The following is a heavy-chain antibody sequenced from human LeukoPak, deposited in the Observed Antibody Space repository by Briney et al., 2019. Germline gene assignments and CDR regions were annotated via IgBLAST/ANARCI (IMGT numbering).Heavy chain of an antibody. J-gene: IGHJ4*02. V-gene: IGHV4-59*01. D-gene: IGHD6-6*01. Sequence: SETLSLTCTVSGGPTSNYYWSWIRQPPGKGLEWIGFIYDSGSTYYNPSIKSRVTISVDTSKNQFSLKLSSVTAADTAMYYCALYSSSSDYWGQGTLVTVSS. CDR3: ALYSSSSDY. CDR1: GGPTSNYY. CDR2: IYDSGST.